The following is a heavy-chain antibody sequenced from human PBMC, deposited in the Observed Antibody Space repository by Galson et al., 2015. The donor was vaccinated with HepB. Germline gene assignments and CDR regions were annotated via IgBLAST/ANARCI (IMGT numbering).Heavy chain of an antibody. D-gene: IGHD2-21*02. J-gene: IGHJ6*04. Sequence: LRLSCAASVFNISNNYMSWVRQAPGKGLEWVSVIYKNGTTNYADSVKGRFTISRDTSKNTLYLQMNNLRGEDTAVYYCARDQGDDFVNYYYYYGMDVWGKGTTVTVSS. CDR1: VFNISNNY. CDR2: IYKNGTT. V-gene: IGHV3-66*03. CDR3: ARDQGDDFVNYYYYYGMDV.